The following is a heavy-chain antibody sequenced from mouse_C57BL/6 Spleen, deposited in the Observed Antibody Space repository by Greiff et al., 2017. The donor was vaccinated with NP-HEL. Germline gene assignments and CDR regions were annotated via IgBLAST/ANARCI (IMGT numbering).Heavy chain of an antibody. J-gene: IGHJ4*01. V-gene: IGHV1-80*01. D-gene: IGHD2-5*01. CDR1: GYAFSSYW. Sequence: VQLQQSGAELVKPGASVKISCKASGYAFSSYWMNWVKQRPGKGLEWIGQIYPGDGATNYNGKFKGKATLTADISSSTAYMQLSSLTSEDSAVYFCARFYYSNLMDYWGQGTSVTVSS. CDR2: IYPGDGAT. CDR3: ARFYYSNLMDY.